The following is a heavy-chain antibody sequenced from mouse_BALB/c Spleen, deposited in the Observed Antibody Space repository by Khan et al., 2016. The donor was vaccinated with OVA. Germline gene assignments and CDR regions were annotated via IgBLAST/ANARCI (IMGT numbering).Heavy chain of an antibody. J-gene: IGHJ4*01. Sequence: EVKLLESGGGLVQPGGSLKLSCAASGFDFSRYWMSWVRQAPGKGLEWIGEINPDSSTINYTPSLKDKFIISRDNAKNTLYLQMSKVRSEDTALYYCARGLRGYYYAMDYLGQGTSVTVSS. CDR3: ARGLRGYYYAMDY. CDR1: GFDFSRYW. V-gene: IGHV4-1*02. D-gene: IGHD2-2*01. CDR2: INPDSSTI.